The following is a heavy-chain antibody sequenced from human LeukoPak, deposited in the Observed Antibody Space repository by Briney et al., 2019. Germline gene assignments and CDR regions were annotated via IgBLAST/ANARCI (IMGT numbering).Heavy chain of an antibody. CDR1: GFTFSSYW. CDR2: INNDGSST. D-gene: IGHD3-22*01. Sequence: GGSLRLSRAASGFTFSSYWMHWVRQAPGKGLVWASRINNDGSSTSYADSVKGRFTISRDNAKNTLCLQMNSLRAEDTAVYYCARDSTYYYDSSGPDAFDIWGQGTMVTVSS. V-gene: IGHV3-74*01. CDR3: ARDSTYYYDSSGPDAFDI. J-gene: IGHJ3*02.